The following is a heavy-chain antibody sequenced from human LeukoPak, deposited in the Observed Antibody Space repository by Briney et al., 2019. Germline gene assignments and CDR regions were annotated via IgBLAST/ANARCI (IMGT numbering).Heavy chain of an antibody. Sequence: VASVKVSRKFSGYTLTELSMHWVRRAPGKGLEGLGGFDPEDGETIYAQKFQGRVTMTEDTSTDTAYMELSSLRSEDTAAYYCAANYYDSSGYYGGWFDPWGQGTLVTVSS. J-gene: IGHJ5*02. CDR1: GYTLTELS. CDR3: AANYYDSSGYYGGWFDP. V-gene: IGHV1-24*01. CDR2: FDPEDGET. D-gene: IGHD3-22*01.